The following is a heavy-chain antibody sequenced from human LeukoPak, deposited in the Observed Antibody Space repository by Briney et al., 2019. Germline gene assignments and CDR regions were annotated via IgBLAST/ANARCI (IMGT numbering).Heavy chain of an antibody. CDR2: ISYEGSNK. CDR3: AKEGGYSGYNDY. J-gene: IGHJ4*02. V-gene: IGHV3-30*04. CDR1: GFTFSGSA. Sequence: GGSLRLSCAASGFTFSGSAMHWVRQAPGKGLEWVAVISYEGSNKYYADSVKGRFTISRDNSKNTLYLQMNSLRAEDTAVYYCAKEGGYSGYNDYWGQGTLVTVSS. D-gene: IGHD5-12*01.